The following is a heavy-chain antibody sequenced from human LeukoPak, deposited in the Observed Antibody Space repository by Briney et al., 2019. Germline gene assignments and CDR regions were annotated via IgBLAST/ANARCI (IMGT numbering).Heavy chain of an antibody. CDR3: ASRDTVTVKRAPDY. CDR1: GGSFSGYY. V-gene: IGHV4-34*01. CDR2: INHSGST. Sequence: PSETLSLTCAVYGGSFSGYYWSWIRQPPGKGREWIGEINHSGSTNYNPSLKSRVTISVDTSKNQFSLKLSSVTAADTAVYYCASRDTVTVKRAPDYWGQGTLVTVSS. J-gene: IGHJ4*02. D-gene: IGHD4-17*01.